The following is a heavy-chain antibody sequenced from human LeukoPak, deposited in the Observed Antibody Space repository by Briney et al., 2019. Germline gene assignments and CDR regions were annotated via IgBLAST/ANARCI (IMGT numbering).Heavy chain of an antibody. CDR2: IKQDGSEK. V-gene: IGHV3-7*01. CDR1: GFTFSSYW. Sequence: GGSLRLSCAASGFTFSSYWMSWVRQAPGKGPEWVANIKQDGSEKYYVDSVKGRFTISRDNAKNSLYLQMNSLRAEDTAVYYCTRDEVYYYDSSGPYDYWGQGTLVTVSS. CDR3: TRDEVYYYDSSGPYDY. J-gene: IGHJ4*02. D-gene: IGHD3-22*01.